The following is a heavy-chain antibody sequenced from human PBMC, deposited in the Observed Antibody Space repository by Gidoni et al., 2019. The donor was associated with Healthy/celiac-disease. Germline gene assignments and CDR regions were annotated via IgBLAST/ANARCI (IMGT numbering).Heavy chain of an antibody. V-gene: IGHV1-46*01. Sequence: QGLEWMGIINPSGGSTSYAQKFQGRVTMTRDTSTSTVYMELSSLRSEDTAVYYCPRDYDFLGAMDVWGKGTTVTVSS. D-gene: IGHD3-3*01. J-gene: IGHJ6*03. CDR3: PRDYDFLGAMDV. CDR2: INPSGGST.